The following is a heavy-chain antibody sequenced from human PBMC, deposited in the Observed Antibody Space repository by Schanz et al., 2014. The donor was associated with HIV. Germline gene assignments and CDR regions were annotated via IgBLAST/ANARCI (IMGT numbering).Heavy chain of an antibody. CDR1: GGSVTTVGYS. V-gene: IGHV4-30-2*05. D-gene: IGHD6-13*01. CDR2: IYHSGST. Sequence: QLQLQESGSRLLKPSQTLSLTCDVSGGSVTTVGYSWSWIRQPPGKGLEWIGYIYHSGSTYYNPSLKSRVPIPENTSKTHFSLKRSSVTAADTAVYYCARPPAAAGPFDYWGQGTLVTVSS. J-gene: IGHJ4*02. CDR3: ARPPAAAGPFDY.